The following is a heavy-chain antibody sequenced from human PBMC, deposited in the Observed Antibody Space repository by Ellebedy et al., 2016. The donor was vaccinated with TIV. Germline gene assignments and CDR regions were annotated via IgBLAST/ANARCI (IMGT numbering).Heavy chain of an antibody. J-gene: IGHJ3*02. CDR1: GFSFSEYL. V-gene: IGHV3-11*01. CDR2: IDESGTTT. D-gene: IGHD1-1*01. Sequence: GGSLRLSCAGSGFSFSEYLMSWIRQAPGKGLEWVAHIDESGTTTHYADSVKGRFTISRDNAKNSIYLQMNSLRVEDTAVYYCAREEPGDNSGFDKWGQGTMVTVSS. CDR3: AREEPGDNSGFDK.